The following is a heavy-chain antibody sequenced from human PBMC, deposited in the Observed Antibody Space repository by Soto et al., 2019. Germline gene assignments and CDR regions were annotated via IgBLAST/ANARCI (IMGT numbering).Heavy chain of an antibody. CDR1: GFTFSSYG. CDR2: ISYDGSNK. V-gene: IGHV3-30*18. Sequence: GGSLRLSCAASGFTFSSYGMHWVRQAPGKGLEWVAVISYDGSNKYYADSVKGRFTISRDNSKNTLYLQMNSYRADDTAVYYCAKDLNPYNIVVPAAMLRGKNYYYYYGMDVWGQGTTVTVSS. CDR3: AKDLNPYNIVVPAAMLRGKNYYYYYGMDV. J-gene: IGHJ6*02. D-gene: IGHD2-2*01.